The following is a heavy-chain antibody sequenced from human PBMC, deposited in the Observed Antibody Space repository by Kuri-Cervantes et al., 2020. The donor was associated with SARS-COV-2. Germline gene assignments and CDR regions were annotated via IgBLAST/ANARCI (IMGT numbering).Heavy chain of an antibody. V-gene: IGHV3-30*01. CDR3: AKDLYSGDYDYYYYMDV. D-gene: IGHD6-19*01. CDR2: ISYDGSDK. J-gene: IGHJ6*03. CDR1: GFTFSNYA. Sequence: GESLKISCAASGFTFSNYAIHWVRQAPGKGLEWVALISYDGSDKNYADSVKGRFTISRDNSKNTLYLQMNTLKTEDTAVFYCAKDLYSGDYDYYYYMDVWGKGTTVTVSS.